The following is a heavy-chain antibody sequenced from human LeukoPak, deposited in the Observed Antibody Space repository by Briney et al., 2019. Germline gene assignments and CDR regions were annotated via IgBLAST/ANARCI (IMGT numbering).Heavy chain of an antibody. CDR2: IYYSGST. D-gene: IGHD3-10*01. CDR1: GGSISSYY. Sequence: SETLSLTRTVSGGSISSYYWSWIRQPPGKGLEWIGYIYYSGSTNYNPSLKSRVTISVDTSKNQFSLKLSSVTAADTAVYYCARSYGSGSFWFDPWGQGTLVTVSS. V-gene: IGHV4-59*08. J-gene: IGHJ5*02. CDR3: ARSYGSGSFWFDP.